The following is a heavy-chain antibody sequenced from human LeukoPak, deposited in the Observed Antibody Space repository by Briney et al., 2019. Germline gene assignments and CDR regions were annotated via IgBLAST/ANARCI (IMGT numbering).Heavy chain of an antibody. Sequence: GRSLRLSCVASGFTFGDYAMHWVRQAPGKGLEWVAFIRYDGSNKYYADSVKGRFTISRDNSKNTLYLQMNSLRAEDTAVYYCAKGLMTTVPHWGQGTLVTVSS. J-gene: IGHJ4*02. CDR2: IRYDGSNK. CDR1: GFTFGDYA. V-gene: IGHV3-30*02. CDR3: AKGLMTTVPH. D-gene: IGHD4-11*01.